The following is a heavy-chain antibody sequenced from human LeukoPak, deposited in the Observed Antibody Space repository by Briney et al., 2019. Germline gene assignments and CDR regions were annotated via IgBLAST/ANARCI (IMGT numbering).Heavy chain of an antibody. J-gene: IGHJ4*02. V-gene: IGHV3-23*01. CDR2: ISGSGGNT. CDR1: GFTFSSYA. D-gene: IGHD3-22*01. CDR3: AKDSPDYYDSSGYASDY. Sequence: GGSLRLSCAASGFTFSSYAMSWVRQAPGKGLEWVSAISGSGGNTYYADSVKGRFTISRDNSKNTLYLQMNSLRAEDTAVYYCAKDSPDYYDSSGYASDYWGQGTLVTVSS.